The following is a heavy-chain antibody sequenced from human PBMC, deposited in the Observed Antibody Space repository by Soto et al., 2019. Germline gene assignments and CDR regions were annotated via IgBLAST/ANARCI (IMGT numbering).Heavy chain of an antibody. D-gene: IGHD3-16*02. Sequence: QVQLVQSGAEVKKPGASVKVSCTASGYTFTSYDINWVRQATGQGLEWRGWMNPNSGNTGYAQKFQGRVNMTRNTSISTAYMELSSLRSEDTAVYYCARSGVLTYYDYVWGRYRTFDYWGQGTLVTVSS. CDR2: MNPNSGNT. CDR3: ARSGVLTYYDYVWGRYRTFDY. V-gene: IGHV1-8*01. CDR1: GYTFTSYD. J-gene: IGHJ4*02.